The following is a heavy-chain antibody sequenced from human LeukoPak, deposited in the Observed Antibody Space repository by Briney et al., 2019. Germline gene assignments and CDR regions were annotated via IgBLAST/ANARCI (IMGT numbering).Heavy chain of an antibody. CDR3: AREGYYDSSGYYFLDI. Sequence: GGSLRLSCAASGFTFSDYYMSWIRQAPGKGLEWVAVIWYDGSNKYYADSVKGRFTISRDNSKNTLYLQMNSLRAEDTAVYYCAREGYYDSSGYYFLDIWGQGTMVTVSS. V-gene: IGHV3-33*08. D-gene: IGHD3-22*01. J-gene: IGHJ3*02. CDR2: IWYDGSNK. CDR1: GFTFSDYY.